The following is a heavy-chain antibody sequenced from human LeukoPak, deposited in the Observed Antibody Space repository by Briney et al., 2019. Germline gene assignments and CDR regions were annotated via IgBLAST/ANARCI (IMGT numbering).Heavy chain of an antibody. J-gene: IGHJ3*02. CDR1: GGSISSSSYY. CDR3: ARDRAMIAYDAFDI. V-gene: IGHV4-39*07. D-gene: IGHD3-22*01. CDR2: IYYSGST. Sequence: SETLSLTCTVSGGSISSSSYYWGWIRQPPGKGLEWIGSIYYSGSTYYNPSLKSRVTISVDTSKNQFSLKLSSVTAADTAVYYCARDRAMIAYDAFDIWGQGTMVTVSS.